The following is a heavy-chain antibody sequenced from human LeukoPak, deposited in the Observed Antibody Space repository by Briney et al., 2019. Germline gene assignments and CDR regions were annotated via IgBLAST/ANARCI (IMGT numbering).Heavy chain of an antibody. CDR3: ARCPFWSGYYCDY. V-gene: IGHV4-38-2*02. D-gene: IGHD3-3*01. CDR1: GYSISSGYY. Sequence: PSETLSLTCTVSGYSISSGYYWGWIRQPPGKGLEWIGTIYHSGSTYYNPSLKSRVTISVDTSKNQFSLKLSSVTAADTAVYYCARCPFWSGYYCDYWGQGTLVTVSS. J-gene: IGHJ4*02. CDR2: IYHSGST.